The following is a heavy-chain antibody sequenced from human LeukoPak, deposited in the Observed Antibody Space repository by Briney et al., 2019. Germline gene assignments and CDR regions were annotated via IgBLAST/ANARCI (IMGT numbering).Heavy chain of an antibody. CDR3: AIYSNSAAGY. J-gene: IGHJ4*02. Sequence: SETLFLTCTVSGGSISSSSYHGGWIRQPPGKGLEWIGTIYYTGTTYYNPSLKSRVTISVDTSKNQFSLTLNSVTAADTAVYYCAIYSNSAAGYLGQGALVTVSS. D-gene: IGHD6-6*01. CDR1: GGSISSSSYH. CDR2: IYYTGTT. V-gene: IGHV4-39*01.